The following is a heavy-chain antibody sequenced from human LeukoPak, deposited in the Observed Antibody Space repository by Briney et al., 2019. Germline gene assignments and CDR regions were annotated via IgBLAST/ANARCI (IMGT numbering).Heavy chain of an antibody. J-gene: IGHJ4*02. D-gene: IGHD5-18*01. Sequence: GGSLRLSCAASGFTFSDYSMHWVRQTPGKGLEWVALIWNDGSNKYYADSVKGRFTISRDNSKNTLYLQMNSLKVEDTVLYYCARDRGYSYGHPLDYWGQGTLVTVSS. CDR3: ARDRGYSYGHPLDY. CDR2: IWNDGSNK. CDR1: GFTFSDYS. V-gene: IGHV3-33*01.